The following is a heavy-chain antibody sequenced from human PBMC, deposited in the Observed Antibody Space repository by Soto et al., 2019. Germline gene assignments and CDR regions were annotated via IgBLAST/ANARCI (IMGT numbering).Heavy chain of an antibody. V-gene: IGHV4-31*03. CDR3: ARAKGGWYYYDSSGYYHAEYFQH. CDR1: GGSISSGGYY. J-gene: IGHJ1*01. Sequence: SETLSLTCTVSGGSISSGGYYWSWIRQHPGKGLEWIGYIYYSGSTYYNPSLKSRVTISVDTSKNQFSLKLSPVTAADTAVYYCARAKGGWYYYDSSGYYHAEYFQHWGQGTLVTVSS. CDR2: IYYSGST. D-gene: IGHD3-22*01.